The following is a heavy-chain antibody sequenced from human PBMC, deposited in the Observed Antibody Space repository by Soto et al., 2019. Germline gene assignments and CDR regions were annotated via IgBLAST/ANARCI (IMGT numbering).Heavy chain of an antibody. Sequence: GESLKIFCRGAVYIFTNYWIGWVRQMPGKGLEWMGIIYPGDSDTRYRPPFQGQVTISADNSVSTAYLQWNSLKASDTAMYYCTLGRRGYFRYWGHGTLVTFS. D-gene: IGHD7-27*01. CDR2: IYPGDSDT. J-gene: IGHJ4*01. CDR3: TLGRRGYFRY. CDR1: VYIFTNYW. V-gene: IGHV5-51*01.